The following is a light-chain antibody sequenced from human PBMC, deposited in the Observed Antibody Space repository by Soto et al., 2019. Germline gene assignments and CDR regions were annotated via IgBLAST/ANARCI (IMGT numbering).Light chain of an antibody. Sequence: DIVMTQSPGSLAVSLGERATINCKSSQSVLYSSNNKNYLAWFQQRPGQPPKLLIYWASTRESGVPDRFSGSGSGTDFTLTISSLQGEDLAVYYCQQYYSTPYTFGQGTKVEIK. CDR2: WAS. V-gene: IGKV4-1*01. CDR1: QSVLYSSNNKNY. CDR3: QQYYSTPYT. J-gene: IGKJ2*01.